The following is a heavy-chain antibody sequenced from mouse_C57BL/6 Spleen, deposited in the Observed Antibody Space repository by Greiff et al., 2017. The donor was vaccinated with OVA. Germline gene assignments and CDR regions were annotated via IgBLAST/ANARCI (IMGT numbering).Heavy chain of an antibody. J-gene: IGHJ2*01. CDR2: INPSNGGT. V-gene: IGHV1-53*01. D-gene: IGHD2-5*01. Sequence: QVQLQQPGTELVKPGASVKLSCKASGYTFTSYWMHWVKQRPGQGLEWIGNINPSNGGTNYNEKYKGKATLTIDKSSSTSYMQLSILTSKASAVYYCARSDSNYYFDYWGQGTTLTVSS. CDR3: ARSDSNYYFDY. CDR1: GYTFTSYW.